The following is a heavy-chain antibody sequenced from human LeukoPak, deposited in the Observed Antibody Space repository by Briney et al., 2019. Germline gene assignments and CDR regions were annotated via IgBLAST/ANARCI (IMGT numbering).Heavy chain of an antibody. CDR1: GFTVITND. CDR2: LYSDGNT. D-gene: IGHD1-14*01. CDR3: ARGVEPLAASTLAY. J-gene: IGHJ4*02. V-gene: IGHV3-53*01. Sequence: GGSVRLSCAASGFTVITNDMTWVRQAPGKGLEWVSVLYSDGNTKYADSVQGRFTISRDNSKNTLYLEMNSLSPDDTAVYYCARGVEPLAASTLAYWGQGTLVTVSS.